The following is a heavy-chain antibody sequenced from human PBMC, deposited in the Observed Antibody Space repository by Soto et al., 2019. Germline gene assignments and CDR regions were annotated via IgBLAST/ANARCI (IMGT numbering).Heavy chain of an antibody. D-gene: IGHD5-12*01. CDR1: GFTFSNHW. CDR2: IDNAGSGT. Sequence: EVHLVESGGGLVQPGGSLRLSCAASGFTFSNHWMHWVRQAPGKGLVWVSRIDNAGSGTSYADSVKGRFTISRDDAKNTLYLQMNSLRAEDTAVYYCVAPFSFDYWGQGILVTVSS. J-gene: IGHJ4*02. V-gene: IGHV3-74*01. CDR3: VAPFSFDY.